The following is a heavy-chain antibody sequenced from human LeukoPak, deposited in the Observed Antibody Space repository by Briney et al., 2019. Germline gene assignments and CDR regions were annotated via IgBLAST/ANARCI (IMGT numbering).Heavy chain of an antibody. D-gene: IGHD3-22*01. CDR1: GDSITSSTYY. J-gene: IGHJ5*02. CDR2: IYYTGST. Sequence: SETLSLTCTVSGDSITSSTYYWGWIRQPPGKGLGWIGSIYYTGSTYYNPSLKSRVTISVDTSKNQFSLKLRSVTAADTAVYYCARLYYYDAGGYPNPWGQATLVTVSS. V-gene: IGHV4-39*01. CDR3: ARLYYYDAGGYPNP.